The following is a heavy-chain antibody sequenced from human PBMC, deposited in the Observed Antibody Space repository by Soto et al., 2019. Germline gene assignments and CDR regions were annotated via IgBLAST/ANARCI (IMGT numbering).Heavy chain of an antibody. V-gene: IGHV4-59*01. Sequence: PSETLSLTCTVSGGSISSYYWSWIRQPPGKGLEWIGYIYYSGSTNYNPSLKSRVTISVDTSKNQFSLRLSSVTAADTAVYYCARDGGTNGELDYWGQGTLVTVSS. CDR1: GGSISSYY. D-gene: IGHD2-8*01. CDR2: IYYSGST. CDR3: ARDGGTNGELDY. J-gene: IGHJ4*02.